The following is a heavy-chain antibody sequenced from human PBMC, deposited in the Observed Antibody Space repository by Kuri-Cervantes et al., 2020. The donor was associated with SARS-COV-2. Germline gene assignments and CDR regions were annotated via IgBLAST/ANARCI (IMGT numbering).Heavy chain of an antibody. V-gene: IGHV1-2*02. CDR3: ARACFDWLSGVPQCYFDY. Sequence: ASVKVSCKASGYTFTSYGISWVRQAPGQGLEWMGWINPNSGGTNYAQTSQGRVTMTRDTSISAAYMELTRLRSDDTAVYYCARACFDWLSGVPQCYFDYWGQGTLVTVSS. D-gene: IGHD3-9*01. J-gene: IGHJ4*02. CDR2: INPNSGGT. CDR1: GYTFTSYG.